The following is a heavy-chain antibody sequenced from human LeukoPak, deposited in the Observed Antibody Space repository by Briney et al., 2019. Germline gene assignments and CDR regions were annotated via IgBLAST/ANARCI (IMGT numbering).Heavy chain of an antibody. Sequence: PGGSLRLSCAASGFTFSSYDMHWVRQATGKGLEWVSAIGTAGDAYYPGSVKGRFTISRENAKNSLYLQMNSLRAGDTAVYYCARGAAYGDLDYWGQGTLVTVSS. J-gene: IGHJ4*02. CDR3: ARGAAYGDLDY. CDR1: GFTFSSYD. V-gene: IGHV3-13*01. CDR2: IGTAGDA. D-gene: IGHD4-17*01.